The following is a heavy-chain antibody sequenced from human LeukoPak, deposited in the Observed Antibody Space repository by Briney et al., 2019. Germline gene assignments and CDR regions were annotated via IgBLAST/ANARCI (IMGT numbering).Heavy chain of an antibody. CDR2: IKSKTDGGTT. J-gene: IGHJ4*02. D-gene: IGHD6-19*01. Sequence: PGGSLRLSCAASGFTFSNAWMSWVRQAPGKGLEWVGRIKSKTDGGTTDYAAPVNGRFTISRDDSKNTLYLQMNSLKTEDTAVYYCTTDPDFFSSGWYGLDYWGQGTLVTVSS. CDR1: GFTFSNAW. CDR3: TTDPDFFSSGWYGLDY. V-gene: IGHV3-15*01.